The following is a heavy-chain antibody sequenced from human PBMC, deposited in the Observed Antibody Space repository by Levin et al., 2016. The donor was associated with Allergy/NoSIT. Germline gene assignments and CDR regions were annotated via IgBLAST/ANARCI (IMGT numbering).Heavy chain of an antibody. CDR3: ITSPDYFAY. V-gene: IGHV3-21*01. CDR1: GFTFSGYA. J-gene: IGHJ4*02. CDR2: IDSNSGYI. Sequence: GESLKISCAASGFTFSGYAMNWVRQAPGKGLLWVSSIDSNSGYISYADSVRGRLTISRDNAKNSLFLQMNSLRAEDTAVYYCITSPDYFAYWGQGTLVTVSS.